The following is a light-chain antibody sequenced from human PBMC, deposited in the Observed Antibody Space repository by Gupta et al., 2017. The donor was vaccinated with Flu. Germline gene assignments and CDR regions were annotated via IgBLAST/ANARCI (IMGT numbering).Light chain of an antibody. J-gene: IGLJ1*01. CDR1: SSDVGGYNY. CDR3: SSYTDTSTFYV. Sequence: QSALTQPASVSGSPGQSITISFPGTSSDVGGYNYVSWYQQRPGKAPKLMIYDVTNRPSGISDRFSGSKSGNTASLTISGLQAEDETDYYCSSYTDTSTFYVFGTGTKVTVL. CDR2: DVT. V-gene: IGLV2-14*01.